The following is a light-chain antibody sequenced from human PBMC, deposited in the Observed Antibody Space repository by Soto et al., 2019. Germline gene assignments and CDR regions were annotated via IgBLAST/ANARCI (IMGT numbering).Light chain of an antibody. CDR1: QSISNN. V-gene: IGKV1-39*01. CDR2: AAS. CDR3: QQSYSTPS. Sequence: DMQMTQSPSSLSASVGDRVTLTCRASQSISNNLNWYQQKPGRAPKLLIYAASSLQSGVPSRFSGSGSGTDFALTISSLQPEDFATYYCQQSYSTPSFGQGTQLEIK. J-gene: IGKJ2*01.